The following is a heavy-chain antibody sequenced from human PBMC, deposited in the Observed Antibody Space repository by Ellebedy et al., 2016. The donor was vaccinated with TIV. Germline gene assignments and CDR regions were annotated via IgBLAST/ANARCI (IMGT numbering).Heavy chain of an antibody. V-gene: IGHV3-48*02. Sequence: GESLKISCAASVFTFSSYSMNWVRQAPGKGLEWVSYISSSSSTIYYADSVKDRFIISRDNAKNSLYLQMNSLRDEDTAVYYCARVAAHLTYWGQGTLVTVSS. CDR2: ISSSSSTI. D-gene: IGHD6-13*01. J-gene: IGHJ4*02. CDR3: ARVAAHLTY. CDR1: VFTFSSYS.